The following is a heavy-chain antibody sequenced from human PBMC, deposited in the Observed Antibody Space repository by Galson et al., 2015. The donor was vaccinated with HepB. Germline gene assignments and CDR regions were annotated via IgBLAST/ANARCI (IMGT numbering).Heavy chain of an antibody. CDR3: ARDRGGSYQETHFDY. Sequence: SLRLSCAASGFTFSNFAMHWVRQAPGKGLEWVALISYDGSKKYHADSVNGRFTISRDNSKNTLNMQMNNLRAEDTAVYYWARDRGGSYQETHFDYWGQGALVTVSS. J-gene: IGHJ4*02. D-gene: IGHD1-26*01. CDR1: GFTFSNFA. V-gene: IGHV3-30-3*01. CDR2: ISYDGSKK.